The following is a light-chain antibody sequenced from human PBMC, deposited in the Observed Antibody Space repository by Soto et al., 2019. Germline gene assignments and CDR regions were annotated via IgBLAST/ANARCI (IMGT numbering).Light chain of an antibody. CDR3: CSYAVRYTC. CDR1: SSNVGGYND. V-gene: IGLV2-11*01. Sequence: QSALTQPRSVSGSPGQSVTISCTGTSSNVGGYNDVSWYQQHPGTAPKLMIYDVSKPPSGVPDRFSGSKSGNTASLTIPGFQAEDEADYSCCSYAVRYTCFGGGTKLTVL. J-gene: IGLJ2*01. CDR2: DVS.